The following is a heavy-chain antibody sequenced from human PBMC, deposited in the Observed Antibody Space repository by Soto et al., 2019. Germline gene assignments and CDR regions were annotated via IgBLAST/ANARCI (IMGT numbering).Heavy chain of an antibody. Sequence: GGSLRLSCAASGFTFSGSAMHWVRQASGKGLEWVGRIRSKANSYATAYAASVKGRFTISRDDSKNTAYLQMNSLKTEDTAVYYCTRHDDVDTAMVIGGGYWGQGTLVTVSS. D-gene: IGHD5-18*01. CDR2: IRSKANSYAT. CDR3: TRHDDVDTAMVIGGGY. CDR1: GFTFSGSA. J-gene: IGHJ4*02. V-gene: IGHV3-73*01.